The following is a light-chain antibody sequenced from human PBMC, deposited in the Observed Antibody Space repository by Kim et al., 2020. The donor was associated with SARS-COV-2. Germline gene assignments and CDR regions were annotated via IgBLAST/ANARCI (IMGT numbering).Light chain of an antibody. CDR1: KLGNKY. Sequence: SVSPGQTASITCSGDKLGNKYACWYKQKPGQSPELVIHQDSKRPSGIPERFSGSNSGNTATLTISGTQAMDEADYYCQAWDSSTVVFGGGTKLTVL. CDR2: QDS. V-gene: IGLV3-1*01. J-gene: IGLJ2*01. CDR3: QAWDSSTVV.